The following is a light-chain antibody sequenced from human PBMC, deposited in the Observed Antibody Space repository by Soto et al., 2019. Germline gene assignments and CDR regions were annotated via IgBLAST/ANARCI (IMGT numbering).Light chain of an antibody. CDR1: GDDIGGYNF. J-gene: IGLJ1*01. Sequence: ITISCGGTGDDIGGYNFVSWYQHHPGKAPKLIIYDVTHRPSGVSERFSGSKSGFTASLTISGLQPEDESHYYCASFTSISTYVFGTGTKVTVL. CDR2: DVT. CDR3: ASFTSISTYV. V-gene: IGLV2-14*01.